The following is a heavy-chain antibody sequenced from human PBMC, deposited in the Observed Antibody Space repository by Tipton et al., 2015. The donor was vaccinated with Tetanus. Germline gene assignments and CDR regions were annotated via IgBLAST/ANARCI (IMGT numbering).Heavy chain of an antibody. CDR2: SWYDGTDK. Sequence: AASGFIFSSYGIHWVRQAPGKGLEWVAVSWYDGTDKYYADSVKGRFTISRDNSKNTLYLQMNSLRAEDTAVCYCAREADCSGGSCFSGDFDNWGQGTQVTVSS. CDR1: GFIFSSYG. D-gene: IGHD2-15*01. CDR3: AREADCSGGSCFSGDFDN. J-gene: IGHJ4*02. V-gene: IGHV3-33*01.